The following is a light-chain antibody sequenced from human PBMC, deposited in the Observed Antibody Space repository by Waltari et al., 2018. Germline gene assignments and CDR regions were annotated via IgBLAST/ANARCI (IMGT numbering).Light chain of an antibody. CDR3: QQDSRLPHT. J-gene: IGKJ2*01. V-gene: IGKV3-20*01. CDR2: GSS. CDR1: QSVSSRS. Sequence: EIVLTQSPDTLPLSPGERATLSCRSSQSVSSRSLAWYQQKPGQAPRLLIYGSSSKSTGTACMIGSGSSTAFITLTISLQAHEYAAVYCCQQDSRLPHTFGQGTKLEIK.